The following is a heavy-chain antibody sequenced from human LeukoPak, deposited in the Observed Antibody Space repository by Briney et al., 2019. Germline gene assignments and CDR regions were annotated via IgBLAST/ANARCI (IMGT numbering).Heavy chain of an antibody. D-gene: IGHD6-13*01. V-gene: IGHV3-30*02. CDR3: AKDLRQQLSLLLDY. CDR2: IQTDGSTK. CDR1: GFTFSRYG. J-gene: IGHJ4*02. Sequence: GSLRLSCVSSGFTFSRYGIHWVRQDPGKGLAWVSFIQTDGSTKYYSDSVKGRFTISRDNPKNTLYLQMNSLRAEDTAVYYCAKDLRQQLSLLLDYWGQGTLVTVSS.